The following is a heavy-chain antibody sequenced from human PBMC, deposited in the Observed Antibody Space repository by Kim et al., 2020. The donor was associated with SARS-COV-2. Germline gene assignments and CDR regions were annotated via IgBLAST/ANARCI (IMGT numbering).Heavy chain of an antibody. CDR1: GFTFGDYA. V-gene: IGHV3-9*01. CDR3: AKELEAAAGAGPFDY. J-gene: IGHJ4*02. D-gene: IGHD6-13*01. Sequence: GGSLRLSCAASGFTFGDYAMHWVRQAPGKGLEWVSGISWNSGSIGYADSVKGRFTISRDNAKNSLYLQMNSLRAEDTALYYCAKELEAAAGAGPFDYWGQGTLVTVSS. CDR2: ISWNSGSI.